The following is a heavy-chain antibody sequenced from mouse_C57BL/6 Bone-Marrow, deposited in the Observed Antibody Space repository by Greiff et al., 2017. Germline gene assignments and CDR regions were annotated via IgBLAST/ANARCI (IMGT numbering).Heavy chain of an antibody. D-gene: IGHD2-3*01. V-gene: IGHV2-2*01. CDR2: IWSGGST. CDR1: GFSLTSYG. CDR3: ARNSRWLLRYYYAMDY. J-gene: IGHJ4*01. Sequence: QVQLKESGPGLVRPSQSLSITCTVSGFSLTSYGVHWVRQSPGKGLEWLGVIWSGGSTDYNAAFISRLSISKDNSKSQVFFKMNSLQADDTAIYYCARNSRWLLRYYYAMDYWGQGTSVTVSS.